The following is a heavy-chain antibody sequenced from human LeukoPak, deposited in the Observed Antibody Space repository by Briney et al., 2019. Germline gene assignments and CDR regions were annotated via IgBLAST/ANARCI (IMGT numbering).Heavy chain of an antibody. J-gene: IGHJ6*03. Sequence: GGSLRLSCAASGFTFSSYAMSWVRQAPGKGLEWVSAISGSGGSTYYADSVKGRFTISRDNSKNTLYLQMNSLRAEDTAVYYCAKGEMGLVTGATSYYYYYMDVWGKGTTVTVSS. CDR3: AKGEMGLVTGATSYYYYYMDV. CDR1: GFTFSSYA. D-gene: IGHD1-26*01. V-gene: IGHV3-23*01. CDR2: ISGSGGST.